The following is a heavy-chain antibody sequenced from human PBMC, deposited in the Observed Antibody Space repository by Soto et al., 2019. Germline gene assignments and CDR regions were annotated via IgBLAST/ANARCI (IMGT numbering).Heavy chain of an antibody. V-gene: IGHV1-24*01. CDR2: LDPDNDET. CDR1: GYSLTELS. D-gene: IGHD5-12*01. J-gene: IGHJ6*02. CDR3: AREGRATIGRDYYGMDV. Sequence: ASVKVSCKVSGYSLTELSMHWVRQASGKGLEWMGGLDPDNDETIYAQKFQGRVTMTEDTSADTAYMELSSLRSEDTAVYYCAREGRATIGRDYYGMDVWGQGTTVTVSS.